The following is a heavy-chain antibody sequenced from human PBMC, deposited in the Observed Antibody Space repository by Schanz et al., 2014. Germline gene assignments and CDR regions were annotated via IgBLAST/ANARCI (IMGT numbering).Heavy chain of an antibody. CDR2: ISGSGGST. J-gene: IGHJ3*02. Sequence: EVQLVESGGGVVRPGGSLRLSCAASGFTFENYALTWVRQARGKGLEWVSAISGSGGSTYYADSVKGRFTISRDNAKNTLYLQMNSLRAEDTAVSYCAKSDACDIWGQGTLVTVSS. CDR3: AKSDACDI. CDR1: GFTFENYA. V-gene: IGHV3-23*04.